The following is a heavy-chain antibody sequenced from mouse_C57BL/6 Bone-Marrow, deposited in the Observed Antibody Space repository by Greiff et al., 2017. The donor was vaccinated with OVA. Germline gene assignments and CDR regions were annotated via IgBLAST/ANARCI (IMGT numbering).Heavy chain of an antibody. V-gene: IGHV5-17*01. CDR3: ARPGSSVWYFDV. CDR1: GFTFSDYG. Sequence: VQLKESGGGLVKPGGSLKLSCAASGFTFSDYGMHWVRQAPEKGLEWVAYISSGSSTIYYADTVKGRFTISRDNAKNTLFLQMTSLRSEDTAMYYCARPGSSVWYFDVWGTGTTVTVSS. CDR2: ISSGSSTI. D-gene: IGHD1-1*01. J-gene: IGHJ1*03.